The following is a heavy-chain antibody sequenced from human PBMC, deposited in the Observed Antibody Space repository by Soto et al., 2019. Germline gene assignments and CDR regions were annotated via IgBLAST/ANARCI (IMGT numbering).Heavy chain of an antibody. CDR1: GYTLTSFD. V-gene: IGHV1-8*01. Sequence: ASVKVSCKASGYTLTSFDINWVRQAPGQGLEWMGWMNPATGNTGYAQKFQGRVTMTRNTSINTAYMELSSLRSEDTAVYFCARGGDTSTWYDLDYWGQGALVTVSS. CDR3: ARGGDTSTWYDLDY. J-gene: IGHJ4*02. CDR2: MNPATGNT. D-gene: IGHD6-13*01.